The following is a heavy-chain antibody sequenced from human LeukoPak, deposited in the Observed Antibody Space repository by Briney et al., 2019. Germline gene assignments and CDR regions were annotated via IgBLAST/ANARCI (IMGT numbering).Heavy chain of an antibody. D-gene: IGHD3-3*01. Sequence: PSETLSLTCTVSGGXISSYYCSWIRQPPGKGLEWIGYIHYSGSTNYNPSLKSRVAISVDTSKNQFSLKLSSVTAADTAIYYYASSRTSFTNPFDYWGQGTLVTVSS. CDR3: ASSRTSFTNPFDY. V-gene: IGHV4-59*08. CDR2: IHYSGST. CDR1: GGXISSYY. J-gene: IGHJ4*02.